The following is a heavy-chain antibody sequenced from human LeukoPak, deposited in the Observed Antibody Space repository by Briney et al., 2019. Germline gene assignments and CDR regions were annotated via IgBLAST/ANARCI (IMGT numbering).Heavy chain of an antibody. CDR2: IWYDGSNK. D-gene: IGHD2-15*01. CDR3: ASQNPAAVAFDI. Sequence: GGSLRLSCAASGFTFSSYGMHWVRQAPGKGLEWVAVIWYDGSNKYYADSVKGRFAISRDNSKNTLYLQMNSLRAEDTAVYYCASQNPAAVAFDIWGQGTMVTVSS. CDR1: GFTFSSYG. V-gene: IGHV3-33*01. J-gene: IGHJ3*02.